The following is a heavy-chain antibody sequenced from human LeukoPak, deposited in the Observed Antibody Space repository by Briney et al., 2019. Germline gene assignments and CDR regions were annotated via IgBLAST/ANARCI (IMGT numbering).Heavy chain of an antibody. CDR3: ARAADYVWGTYIPYYFDY. Sequence: ASVKVSCKASGYTFTSYGISWVRQAPGQGLEWMGWISAYNGNTNYAQKLQGRVTMTTDTSTSTAYMELRSLRSDDTAVYYCARAADYVWGTYIPYYFDYWGQGNLVTVSS. V-gene: IGHV1-18*01. J-gene: IGHJ4*02. CDR1: GYTFTSYG. CDR2: ISAYNGNT. D-gene: IGHD3-16*01.